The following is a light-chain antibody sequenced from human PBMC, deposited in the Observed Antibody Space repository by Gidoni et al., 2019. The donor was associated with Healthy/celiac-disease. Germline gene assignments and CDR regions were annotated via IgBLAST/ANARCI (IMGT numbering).Light chain of an antibody. CDR3: QQYNNWPPTWT. Sequence: EIGMTQSPATLSVSQGERATLSCRASQSVSSNLAWYQQKPGQAPRLLIYGASTRATGIPARFSGSGSGTEFTLTISSLQSEDFAVYYCQQYNNWPPTWTFGQGTKVEIK. V-gene: IGKV3-15*01. CDR2: GAS. J-gene: IGKJ1*01. CDR1: QSVSSN.